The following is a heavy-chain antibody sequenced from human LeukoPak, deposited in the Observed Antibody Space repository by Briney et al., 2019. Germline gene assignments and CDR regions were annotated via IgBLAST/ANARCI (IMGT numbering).Heavy chain of an antibody. D-gene: IGHD3-3*01. CDR1: GFTFSSYW. CDR3: ARPLPIFRVDHDYYMDV. J-gene: IGHJ6*03. V-gene: IGHV3-74*01. Sequence: GGSLTLSCAASGFTFSSYWMHWVRQAPGKGLVWVSRINSDGSSTSYADSVKGRFTISRDNAKNTLYLQMNSLRAEDTAVYYCARPLPIFRVDHDYYMDVWGKGTTVTVSS. CDR2: INSDGSST.